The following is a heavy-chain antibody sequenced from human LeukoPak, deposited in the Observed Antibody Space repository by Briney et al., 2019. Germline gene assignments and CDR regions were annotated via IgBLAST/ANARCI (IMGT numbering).Heavy chain of an antibody. Sequence: GGSLRLSRAASGFTFSSYAMSWVRQAPGKGLEWVSAISGSGGSTYYADSVKGRFTISRDNSKNTLYLQMNSLRAEDTAVYYCAKDQEQQLVRGVFDYWGQGTLVTVSS. CDR1: GFTFSSYA. V-gene: IGHV3-23*01. D-gene: IGHD6-13*01. CDR3: AKDQEQQLVRGVFDY. CDR2: ISGSGGST. J-gene: IGHJ4*02.